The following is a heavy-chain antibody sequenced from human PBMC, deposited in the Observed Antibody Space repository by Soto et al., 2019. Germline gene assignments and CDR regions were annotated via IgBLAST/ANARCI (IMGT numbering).Heavy chain of an antibody. V-gene: IGHV3-64*01. CDR1: GFTFSSYA. CDR3: ASSHAYGTSKHYYYYMDV. J-gene: IGHJ6*03. D-gene: IGHD3-10*01. Sequence: EVQLVESGGGLVQPGGSLRLSCAASGFTFSSYAMHWVRQAPGKGLEYVSSISTNGGNTYYANSVKGRFTISRDNSKNTLYLQMGSLRAVDMAVNYCASSHAYGTSKHYYYYMDVWGKWATVTVSS. CDR2: ISTNGGNT.